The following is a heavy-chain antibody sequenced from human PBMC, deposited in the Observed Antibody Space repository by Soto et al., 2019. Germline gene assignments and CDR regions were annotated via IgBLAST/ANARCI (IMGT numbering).Heavy chain of an antibody. CDR3: AIYPYYDILTGYPDAFDI. CDR2: INPSGGST. V-gene: IGHV1-46*01. CDR1: GYTFTSYY. J-gene: IGHJ3*02. D-gene: IGHD3-9*01. Sequence: ASVRVSCKASGYTFTSYYMHWVRQAPGQGLEWMGIINPSGGSTSYAQKFQGRVTMTEDTSTDTAYIELSSLRSEDTAVYYCAIYPYYDILTGYPDAFDIWGQGTMVTVSS.